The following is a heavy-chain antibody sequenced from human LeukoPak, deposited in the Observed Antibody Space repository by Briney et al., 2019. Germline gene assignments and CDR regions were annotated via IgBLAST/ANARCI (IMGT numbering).Heavy chain of an antibody. CDR3: AFTYGSGSYYYYYYYGMDV. Sequence: ASVTVSCKASGYTFTGYYMHWVRQAPGQGLEWMGWINPNSGGTNYAQKFQGRGTMTRDTAISTAYMELSRLRSDDTAVYYCAFTYGSGSYYYYYYYGMDVRGQGTTVTVSS. CDR2: INPNSGGT. CDR1: GYTFTGYY. D-gene: IGHD3-10*01. J-gene: IGHJ6*02. V-gene: IGHV1-2*02.